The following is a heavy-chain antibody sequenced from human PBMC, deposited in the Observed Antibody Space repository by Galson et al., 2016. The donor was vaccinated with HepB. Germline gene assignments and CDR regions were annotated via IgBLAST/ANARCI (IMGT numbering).Heavy chain of an antibody. CDR1: GFSFSTYD. CDR2: IGSDGGT. J-gene: IGHJ6*02. CDR3: ARIFYDRFTRDYYGMDV. V-gene: IGHV3-13*04. D-gene: IGHD3-9*01. Sequence: SLRLSCAGSGFSFSTYDMHWVRQATGKGLEWVSAIGSDGGTYYSGSVKGRFTISRDNAKNSLYLQMDSLGDGDTAVYYCARIFYDRFTRDYYGMDVWGQGTTVTVSS.